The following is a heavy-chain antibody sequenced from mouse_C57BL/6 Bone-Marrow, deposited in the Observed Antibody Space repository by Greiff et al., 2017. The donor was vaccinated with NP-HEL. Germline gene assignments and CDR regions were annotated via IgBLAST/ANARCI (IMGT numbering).Heavy chain of an antibody. CDR1: GYTFTSYW. CDR3: ARYGYDYGSSRNSFYYAMDY. V-gene: IGHV1-59*01. J-gene: IGHJ4*01. D-gene: IGHD1-1*01. CDR2: IDPSDSYT. Sequence: QVQLQQPGAELVRPGTSVKLSCKASGYTFTSYWMHWVKQRPGQGLEWIGVIDPSDSYTNYNQKFKGKATLTVDTSSSTAYMQLSSLTSEDSAVYYCARYGYDYGSSRNSFYYAMDYWGQGTSVTVSS.